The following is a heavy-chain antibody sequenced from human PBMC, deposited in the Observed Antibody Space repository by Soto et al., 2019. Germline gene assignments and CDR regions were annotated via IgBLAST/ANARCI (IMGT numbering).Heavy chain of an antibody. Sequence: QVQLQESGPGLVKPSQTLSLTCTVSGGSISSGGYYWSWIRQHPGKGLEWIGYIHYSGSTYYNPSLKSRVTISVDTSKNQFSLKLSSVTAADTAVYYCARTMVETSHRRWSHWYFDLWGRGTLVTVSS. CDR1: GGSISSGGYY. V-gene: IGHV4-31*03. CDR2: IHYSGST. J-gene: IGHJ2*01. D-gene: IGHD2-8*01. CDR3: ARTMVETSHRRWSHWYFDL.